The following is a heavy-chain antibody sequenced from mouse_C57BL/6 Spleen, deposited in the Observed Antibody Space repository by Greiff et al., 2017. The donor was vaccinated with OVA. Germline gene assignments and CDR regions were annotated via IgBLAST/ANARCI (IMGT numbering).Heavy chain of an antibody. V-gene: IGHV1-55*01. D-gene: IGHD1-1*01. CDR3: AREDYYYGSRAGY. CDR2: IYPGSGST. Sequence: QVQLQQPGAELVKPGASVKMSCKASGYTFTSYWITWVKQRPGQGLEWIGDIYPGSGSTNYNEKFKSKATLTVDTSSSTAYMQLSSLTSEDSAVYYCAREDYYYGSRAGYWGQGTTLTVSS. J-gene: IGHJ2*01. CDR1: GYTFTSYW.